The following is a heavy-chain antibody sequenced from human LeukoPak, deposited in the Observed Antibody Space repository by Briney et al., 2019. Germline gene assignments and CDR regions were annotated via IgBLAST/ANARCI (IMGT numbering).Heavy chain of an antibody. D-gene: IGHD5-18*01. V-gene: IGHV3-23*01. CDR2: ISGSGGST. CDR3: AKDRAWIQLWYFEN. CDR1: GFTFSSYA. Sequence: GGSLRLTCAASGFTFSSYAMSWVRQAPGKGLEWVSAISGSGGSTYYADSVKGRFTISRDNSKNMVYLQMDSLGVDDSAVYYCAKDRAWIQLWYFENWGQGTRVTVSS. J-gene: IGHJ4*02.